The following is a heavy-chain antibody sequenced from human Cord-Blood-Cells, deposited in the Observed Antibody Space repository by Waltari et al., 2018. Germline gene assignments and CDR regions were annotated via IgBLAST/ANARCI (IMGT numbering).Heavy chain of an antibody. J-gene: IGHJ4*02. CDR2: INPNSGGT. Sequence: QVQLVQSGAEVKKPGASVKVSCKASGYTFTGYYRHRVRQAPGQGLEWMGWINPNSGGTNYAQKFQGRVTMTRDTSISTAYMELSRLRSDDTAVYYCARDPTGDPLGGDYWGQGTLVTVSS. V-gene: IGHV1-2*02. D-gene: IGHD7-27*01. CDR1: GYTFTGYY. CDR3: ARDPTGDPLGGDY.